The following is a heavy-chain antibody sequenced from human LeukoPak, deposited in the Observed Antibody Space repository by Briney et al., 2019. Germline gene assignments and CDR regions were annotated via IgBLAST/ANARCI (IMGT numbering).Heavy chain of an antibody. CDR3: ARVADYDILTGYYPAPYYYYGMDV. J-gene: IGHJ6*02. Sequence: SETLSLTCTVSGGSISSYYWSWIRQPPGKGLEWIGYIYYSGSTNYNPSLKSRVTISVDTSKNQFSLKLSSVTAADTAVYYCARVADYDILTGYYPAPYYYYGMDVWGQGTTVTVSS. D-gene: IGHD3-9*01. V-gene: IGHV4-59*01. CDR2: IYYSGST. CDR1: GGSISSYY.